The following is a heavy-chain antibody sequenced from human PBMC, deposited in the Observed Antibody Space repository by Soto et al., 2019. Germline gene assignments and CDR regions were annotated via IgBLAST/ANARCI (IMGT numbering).Heavy chain of an antibody. D-gene: IGHD2-2*01. CDR2: ISGSGGST. V-gene: IGHV3-23*01. CDR3: AKALYCSSTSCYAPYY. J-gene: IGHJ4*02. CDR1: GFTFSSYA. Sequence: GGSLRLSCAASGFTFSSYAMSWVRRAPGKGLEWVSAISGSGGSTYYADSVTGRFTISRDNSKNTLYLQMNSLRAEDTAVYYCAKALYCSSTSCYAPYYWGQGTLVTVSS.